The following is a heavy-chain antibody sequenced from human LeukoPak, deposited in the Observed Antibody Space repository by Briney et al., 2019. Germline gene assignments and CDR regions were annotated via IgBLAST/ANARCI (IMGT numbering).Heavy chain of an antibody. CDR2: FDPEDGET. Sequence: EASVKVSCTVSGYTLTELSMHWVRQAPGKGLEWMGGFDPEDGETIYAQKFQGRVTMTEDTSTDTAYMELSSLRSEDTAVYYCATSSKLGYDFWSGYPYYYYYYGMDVWGQGTTVTVSS. J-gene: IGHJ6*02. V-gene: IGHV1-24*01. CDR3: ATSSKLGYDFWSGYPYYYYYYGMDV. D-gene: IGHD3-3*01. CDR1: GYTLTELS.